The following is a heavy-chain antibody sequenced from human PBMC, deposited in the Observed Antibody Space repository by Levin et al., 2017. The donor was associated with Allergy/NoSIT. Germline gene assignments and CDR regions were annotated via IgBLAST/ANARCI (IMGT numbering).Heavy chain of an antibody. V-gene: IGHV4-31*03. CDR2: IYYSGST. Sequence: NPSETLSLTCTVSGGSISGGGYHWTWIRQHPEKGLEWIGYIYYSGSTFYNPSLKSRLMISVDTSKNQFSLNVSSLTAADTAVYYCAREDGSTFDFWGQGALVTVAS. D-gene: IGHD2-2*03. CDR3: AREDGSTFDF. CDR1: GGSISGGGYH. J-gene: IGHJ4*02.